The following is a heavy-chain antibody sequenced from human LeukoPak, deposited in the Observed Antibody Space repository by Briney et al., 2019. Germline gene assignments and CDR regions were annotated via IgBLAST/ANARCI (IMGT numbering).Heavy chain of an antibody. D-gene: IGHD4-11*01. J-gene: IGHJ2*01. CDR1: GGSISSNY. CDR3: ARIHRRADSNYEDWYFDL. Sequence: KPSETLSLTCIVSGGSISSNYWSWIRQPAGKGLEWIGRIYSSGTTTYIPSLKSRVTMSGDTSKNQLSLRLTSVAAADTAVYYCARIHRRADSNYEDWYFDLWGRGTLVTLSS. CDR2: IYSSGTT. V-gene: IGHV4-4*07.